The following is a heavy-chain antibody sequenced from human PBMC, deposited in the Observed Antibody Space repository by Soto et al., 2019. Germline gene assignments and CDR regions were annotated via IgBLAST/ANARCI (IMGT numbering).Heavy chain of an antibody. Sequence: GGSLRLSYAASGFTFSTYEFNWVRQAPGRGLEWVSAISGIGGSTYYADSVKGRFTISRDNSKNTLYLQVHSLTAEDTAVYYCAKDRRAGGNSAFYFDFWGQGAQVTVSS. CDR2: ISGIGGST. J-gene: IGHJ4*02. CDR3: AKDRRAGGNSAFYFDF. V-gene: IGHV3-23*01. CDR1: GFTFSTYE. D-gene: IGHD3-16*01.